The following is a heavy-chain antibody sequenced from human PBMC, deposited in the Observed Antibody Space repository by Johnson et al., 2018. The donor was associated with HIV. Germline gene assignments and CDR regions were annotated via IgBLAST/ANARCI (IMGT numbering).Heavy chain of an antibody. CDR1: GFTFSSYA. J-gene: IGHJ3*02. Sequence: QVQLVESGGGLVQPGGSLRLSCAASGFTFSSYAMHWVRQAPGKGLEWVAVISYDGSNKYYADSVKGRFTISRDNSKNTLYLQMNSLRAADTAVYYCAKVMTASSVNSFGGVIDASDIWGQGTMVTVS. CDR2: ISYDGSNK. V-gene: IGHV3-30-3*01. D-gene: IGHD3-16*01. CDR3: AKVMTASSVNSFGGVIDASDI.